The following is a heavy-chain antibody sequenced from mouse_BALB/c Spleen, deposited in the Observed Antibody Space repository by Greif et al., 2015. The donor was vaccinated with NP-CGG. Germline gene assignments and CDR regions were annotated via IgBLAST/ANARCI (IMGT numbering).Heavy chain of an antibody. Sequence: VQLQQSGPGLVAPSQSLSITCTVSGFSLTSYGVSWVRQPPEKGLEWLGVIWGDGSTNYHSALISRLSISKDNSKSXVFLKLNSLQTDDTATYCCANLFITTRVYYYAMDYWGQGTSVTVSS. D-gene: IGHD1-1*01. J-gene: IGHJ4*01. CDR3: ANLFITTRVYYYAMDY. V-gene: IGHV2-3*01. CDR1: GFSLTSYG. CDR2: IWGDGST.